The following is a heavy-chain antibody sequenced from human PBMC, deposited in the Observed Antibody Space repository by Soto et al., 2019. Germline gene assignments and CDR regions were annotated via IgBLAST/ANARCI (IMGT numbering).Heavy chain of an antibody. CDR3: ARAQSTIFGVVPDY. D-gene: IGHD3-3*01. V-gene: IGHV3-21*01. J-gene: IGHJ4*02. Sequence: EVLLVESGGGLVKPGGSLRLSCAASGFTFSDYSVNWVRLAPGKGLEWVSSISSSGTYIYYADSVRGRFTISRDNAKNSLYLQVNSLRAEDTAADYCARAQSTIFGVVPDYWGQGTLVTVSS. CDR2: ISSSGTYI. CDR1: GFTFSDYS.